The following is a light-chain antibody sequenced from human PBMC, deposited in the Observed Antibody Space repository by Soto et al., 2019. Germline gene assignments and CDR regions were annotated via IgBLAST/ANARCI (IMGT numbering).Light chain of an antibody. CDR3: QQYSSSPPFT. J-gene: IGKJ3*01. V-gene: IGKV3-20*01. CDR1: QSITSTC. CDR2: GAS. Sequence: EIVLTQSPGTLSLSPGERATLSCRASQSITSTCLAWYQQKPGQAPRLLIYGASSRATGIPDRFSGSGSGTDFTLTISRLEPEDFAVYYCQQYSSSPPFTFGPGTKVDIK.